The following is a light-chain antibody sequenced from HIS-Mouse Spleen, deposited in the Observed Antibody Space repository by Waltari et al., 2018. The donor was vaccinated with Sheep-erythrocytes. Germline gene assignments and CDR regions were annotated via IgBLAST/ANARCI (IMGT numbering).Light chain of an antibody. CDR3: CSYAGSSTWV. CDR1: SRDVGRYNL. J-gene: IGLJ3*02. CDR2: EGS. Sequence: QSALTQPASVSGSPGQSITISLTGTSRDVGRYNLVSWYQPHPGKAPKLMIYEGSKRPSGVSNRFSGSKSGNTASLTISGLQAEDEADYYCCSYAGSSTWVFGGGTKLTVL. V-gene: IGLV2-23*01.